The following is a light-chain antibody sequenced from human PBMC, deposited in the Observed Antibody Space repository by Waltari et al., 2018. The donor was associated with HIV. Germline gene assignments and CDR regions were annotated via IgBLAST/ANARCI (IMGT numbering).Light chain of an antibody. CDR1: SSDVGAYNF. CDR2: EAA. V-gene: IGLV2-14*01. CDR3: ASYTTTTTPHMV. Sequence: QSALTQPASVSGSPGQSIAISCTGTSSDVGAYNFVSWYQQHPDKAPKLLIYEAAHRPSGVSDRFSGSKSGNTASLTISGLQAEDKADYYCASYTTTTTPHMVFGGGTRLSVL. J-gene: IGLJ2*01.